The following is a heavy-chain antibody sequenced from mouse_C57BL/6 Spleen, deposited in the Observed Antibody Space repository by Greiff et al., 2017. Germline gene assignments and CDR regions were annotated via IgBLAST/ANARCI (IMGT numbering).Heavy chain of an antibody. D-gene: IGHD2-1*01. Sequence: EVMLVESGGGLVKPGGSLKLSCAASGFTFSDYGMHWVRQAPEKGLEWVAYISSGSSTIYYADTVKGRFTISRDNAKNTLFLQMTSLRSEDTAMYYCARENGNYGDYFDYWGQGTTLTVSS. J-gene: IGHJ2*01. CDR2: ISSGSSTI. CDR3: ARENGNYGDYFDY. V-gene: IGHV5-17*01. CDR1: GFTFSDYG.